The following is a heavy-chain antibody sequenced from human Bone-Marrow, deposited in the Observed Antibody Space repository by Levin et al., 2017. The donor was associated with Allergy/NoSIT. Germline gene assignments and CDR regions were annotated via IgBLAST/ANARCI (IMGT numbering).Heavy chain of an antibody. CDR3: VRQWGNSAFDD. V-gene: IGHV3-30*04. CDR2: VSSDGSQT. J-gene: IGHJ4*02. CDR1: GFAFRNYA. D-gene: IGHD7-27*01. Sequence: GGSLRLSCAASGFAFRNYAIHWVRQAPGKGLEWVAAVSSDGSQTDLADPVKGRITISRDNSQNTLHLQMISLRPEDTAVYYCVRQWGNSAFDDWGQGTLVTVSS.